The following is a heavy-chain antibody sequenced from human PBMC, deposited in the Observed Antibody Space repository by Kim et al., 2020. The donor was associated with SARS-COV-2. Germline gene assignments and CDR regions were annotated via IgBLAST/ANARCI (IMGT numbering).Heavy chain of an antibody. D-gene: IGHD3-22*01. CDR1: GGSISSYY. CDR3: ARGRAGDYYDSSGYLLQH. J-gene: IGHJ1*01. V-gene: IGHV4-59*13. Sequence: SETLSLTCTVSGGSISSYYWSWIRQPPGKGLEWIGYIYYSGSTNYNPSLKSRVTISVDTSKNQFSLKLSSVTAADTAVYYCARGRAGDYYDSSGYLLQHWGQGTLVTVSS. CDR2: IYYSGST.